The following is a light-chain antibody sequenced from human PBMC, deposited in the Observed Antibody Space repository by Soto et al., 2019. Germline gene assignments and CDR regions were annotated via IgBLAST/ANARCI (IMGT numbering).Light chain of an antibody. CDR3: QQYGSSPS. Sequence: DIVLTQSPATLSLSPGERATLYCGASQRVSGGFLAWYQQKPGLAPRLILYDTSFRATGIPDRLSGSGSGTDFSLTIGRLDPEDFAVYYCQQYGSSPSFGQGTKVEIK. CDR1: QRVSGGF. V-gene: IGKV3D-20*01. CDR2: DTS. J-gene: IGKJ1*01.